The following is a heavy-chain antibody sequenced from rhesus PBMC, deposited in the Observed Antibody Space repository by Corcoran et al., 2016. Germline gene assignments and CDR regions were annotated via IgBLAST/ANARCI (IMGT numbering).Heavy chain of an antibody. CDR2: INPKTGGT. V-gene: IGHV1-138*01. CDR1: GYTFSDYY. Sequence: QVQLVQSGAEVKKPGSSVKVSCKAFGYTFSDYYMHWVRQSPGKGLEWVGEINPKTGGTNYAQKFQGRVSMTRDTSTSTAYMELSSLRSEDTAVYYCARRRVATVAATYWGQGVLVTVSS. D-gene: IGHD4-29*01. CDR3: ARRRVATVAATY. J-gene: IGHJ4*01.